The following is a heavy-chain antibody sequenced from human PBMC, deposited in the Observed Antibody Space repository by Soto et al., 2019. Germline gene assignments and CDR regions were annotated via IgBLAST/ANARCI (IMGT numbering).Heavy chain of an antibody. V-gene: IGHV3-30*18. CDR3: AKGSTRWLESLLHY. CDR2: IPNDGTNK. Sequence: GGSLRLSCAASGFTFNIFGMHWVRQAPGKGLEWVALIPNDGTNKYYADSVRGRFTISRDSSKNTVFLQMDSLRADDTAVYYCAKGSTRWLESLLHYWGQGTLVTVSS. D-gene: IGHD5-12*01. J-gene: IGHJ4*02. CDR1: GFTFNIFG.